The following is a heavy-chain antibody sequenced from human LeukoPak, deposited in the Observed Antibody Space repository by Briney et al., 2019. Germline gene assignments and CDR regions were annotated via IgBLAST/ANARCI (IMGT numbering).Heavy chain of an antibody. CDR2: IYYSGST. V-gene: IGHV4-39*01. J-gene: IGHJ6*03. CDR1: GDSISSNSYY. CDR3: ARSQDYYYYYMDV. Sequence: SETLSLTCTVSGDSISSNSYYWGWIRQPPGKGLGGIGSIYYSGSTYYNPSLKSRVTIDVDTSKNQFSLKLSSVTAADTAVYYCARSQDYYYYYMDVWGKGTTVTISS.